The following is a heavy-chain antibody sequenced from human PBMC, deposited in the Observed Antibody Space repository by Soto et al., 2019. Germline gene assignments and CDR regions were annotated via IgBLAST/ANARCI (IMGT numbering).Heavy chain of an antibody. J-gene: IGHJ3*02. D-gene: IGHD3-22*01. CDR1: GFTFSSYW. CDR2: INSDGSST. V-gene: IGHV3-74*01. Sequence: GGSLRLSCAASGFTFSSYWMHWVRQAPGKGLVWVSRINSDGSSTSYADSVKGRFTISRDNAKNTLYLQMNSLRAEDTAVYYCARLMIVTAGEAFDIWGQGTMVTVSS. CDR3: ARLMIVTAGEAFDI.